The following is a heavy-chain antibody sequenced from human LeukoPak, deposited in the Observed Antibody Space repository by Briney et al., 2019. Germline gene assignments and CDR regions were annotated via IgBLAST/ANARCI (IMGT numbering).Heavy chain of an antibody. Sequence: ASVKVSCKASGYTFSYYGISWVRQAPGQGLEWMGWISTYNGNTKYAQKLQGRVTMTTDTSTSTAYMELRSLRSDDTAVYYRAREPSSSSPPLDYWGQGTLVTVSS. J-gene: IGHJ4*02. CDR2: ISTYNGNT. D-gene: IGHD2-2*01. V-gene: IGHV1-18*01. CDR3: AREPSSSSPPLDY. CDR1: GYTFSYYG.